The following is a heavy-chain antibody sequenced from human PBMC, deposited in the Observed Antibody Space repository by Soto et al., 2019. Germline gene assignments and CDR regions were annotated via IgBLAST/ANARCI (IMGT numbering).Heavy chain of an antibody. CDR1: GFTFSSYS. D-gene: IGHD3-9*01. Sequence: EVQLVESGGGLVQPGGSLRLSCAASGFTFSSYSMNWVRQAPGKGLEWVSYISSSSSTIYYADSVKGRFTISRDNAKNSLYLQMNSLRDEDTAVYYCARGRPYNVLTGGADYWGQGTLVTVSS. J-gene: IGHJ4*02. V-gene: IGHV3-48*02. CDR3: ARGRPYNVLTGGADY. CDR2: ISSSSSTI.